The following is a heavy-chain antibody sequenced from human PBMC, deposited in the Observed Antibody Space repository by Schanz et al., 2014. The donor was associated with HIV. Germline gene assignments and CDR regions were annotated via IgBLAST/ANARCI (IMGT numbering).Heavy chain of an antibody. J-gene: IGHJ6*02. D-gene: IGHD6-6*01. CDR3: ASTEFPYSSSSDYYYGMDV. V-gene: IGHV3-21*02. Sequence: EVQLVESGGGLVKPGGSLRLSCAASGFTFSSKSMSWVRQAPGKGLEWVSSISAGSESVKYADSVRGRFTISRDNTESSLFLRMNSLTTEDTAVYYCASTEFPYSSSSDYYYGMDVWGQGTTVTVSS. CDR2: ISAGSESV. CDR1: GFTFSSKS.